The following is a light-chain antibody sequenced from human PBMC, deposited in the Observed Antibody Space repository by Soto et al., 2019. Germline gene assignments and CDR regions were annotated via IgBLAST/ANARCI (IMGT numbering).Light chain of an antibody. CDR2: DAS. CDR1: QPIFTS. V-gene: IGKV1-5*01. Sequence: DIQMAQSPSALFASIGDRVSVTCRASQPIFTSLAWYQQKPGKAPKLLIYDASVLQTGVPSRFSGFSSGTDFTLTISGLQTDDFATYFCQQYKSYSAHGLTFGGGTKVGIK. J-gene: IGKJ4*01. CDR3: QQYKSYSAHGLT.